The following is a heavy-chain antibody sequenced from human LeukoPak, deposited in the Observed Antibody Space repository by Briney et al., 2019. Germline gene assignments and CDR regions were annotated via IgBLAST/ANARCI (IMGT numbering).Heavy chain of an antibody. Sequence: PSETLSLTCTVSGGSISSSSYYWGWIRQPPGKGLEWIGSIYYSGSTYYNPSLKSRVTISVDTSKNQFSLKLSSVTAADTAVYYCARVLRRYYYDSSGYPNYWGQGTLVTVSS. CDR3: ARVLRRYYYDSSGYPNY. CDR2: IYYSGST. J-gene: IGHJ4*02. CDR1: GGSISSSSYY. V-gene: IGHV4-39*07. D-gene: IGHD3-22*01.